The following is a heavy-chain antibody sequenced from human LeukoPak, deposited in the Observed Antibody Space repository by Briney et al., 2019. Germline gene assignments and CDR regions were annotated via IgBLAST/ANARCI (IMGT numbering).Heavy chain of an antibody. D-gene: IGHD2-2*02. CDR3: ARGWDRDCTSTSCYIAYN. CDR2: ISYDGSNK. J-gene: IGHJ4*02. V-gene: IGHV3-30-3*01. CDR1: GFIFSNYV. Sequence: GGSLRLPCAASGFIFSNYVMHWVRRPPGKGLEWVAVISYDGSNKYYADSVKGRFTISRDNSKNTLYLQMNSLRAEDTAVYYCARGWDRDCTSTSCYIAYNWGQGTLVSVSS.